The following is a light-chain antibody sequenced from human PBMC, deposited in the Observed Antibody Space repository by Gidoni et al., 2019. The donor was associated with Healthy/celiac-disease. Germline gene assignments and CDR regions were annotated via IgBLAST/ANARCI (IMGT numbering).Light chain of an antibody. CDR1: NIGSKS. CDR2: DDS. V-gene: IGLV3-21*03. J-gene: IGLJ3*02. CDR3: QVWDSSSDHWV. Sequence: SYVPNQPPAVSVAPGKTARITCGGNNIGSKSVHVYQQKPGQAPVLVVYDDSDRPSGIPERFSGSNSGNTATLTISRVEAGDEADYYCQVWDSSSDHWVFGGGTKLTVL.